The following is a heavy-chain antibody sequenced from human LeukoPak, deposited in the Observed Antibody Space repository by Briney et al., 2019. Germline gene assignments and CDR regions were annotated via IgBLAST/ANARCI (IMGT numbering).Heavy chain of an antibody. D-gene: IGHD6-13*01. Sequence: PGGSLRLSCAASGFTFSSNWMSWVRQAPGKGLEWVANIKPDGGEKYYVDSVKGRFTISRDNARNSLYLQMNSLRAEDTAVYYCARDTLLEGEAAAGIFDYWGQGTLVTVSS. V-gene: IGHV3-7*03. CDR1: GFTFSSNW. J-gene: IGHJ4*02. CDR2: IKPDGGEK. CDR3: ARDTLLEGEAAAGIFDY.